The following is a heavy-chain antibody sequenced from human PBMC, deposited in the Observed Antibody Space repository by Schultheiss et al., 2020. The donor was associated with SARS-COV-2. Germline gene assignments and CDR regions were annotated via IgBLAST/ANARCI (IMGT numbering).Heavy chain of an antibody. D-gene: IGHD2-2*01. CDR2: IYYSGST. CDR1: GGSISSSNW. CDR3: ARLDCSSTSCHLDV. V-gene: IGHV4-4*02. J-gene: IGHJ6*02. Sequence: SETLSLTCAVSGGSISSSNWWSWVRQPPGKGLEWIGYIYYSGSTNYNPSLKSRVTISVDTSKNQFSLKLSSVTAADTAVYYCARLDCSSTSCHLDVWGQGTTVTVSS.